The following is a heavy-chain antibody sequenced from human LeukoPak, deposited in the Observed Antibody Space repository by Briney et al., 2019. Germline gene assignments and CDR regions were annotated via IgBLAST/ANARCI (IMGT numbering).Heavy chain of an antibody. V-gene: IGHV1-18*01. CDR3: ASSTSCPIPSCYYYYYYMDV. J-gene: IGHJ6*03. CDR2: ISAYNGNT. Sequence: EASVKVSCKASGYTFTSYGISWVRQAPGQGLEWMGWISAYNGNTNYAQKFQGRVTITADESTSTAYMELSSLRSEDTAVYYCASSTSCPIPSCYYYYYYMDVWGKGTTVTVSS. CDR1: GYTFTSYG. D-gene: IGHD2-2*01.